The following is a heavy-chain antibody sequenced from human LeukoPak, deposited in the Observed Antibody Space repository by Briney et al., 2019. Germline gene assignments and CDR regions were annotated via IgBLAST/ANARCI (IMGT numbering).Heavy chain of an antibody. V-gene: IGHV4-59*01. Sequence: SETLSLTCTVSGGSISSYYWSWIRQPPGKGLEWIGYIYYSGSTNYNPSLKSRVTISVDTSKNQFSLKLSSVTAADTAVYYCARISPMITIFGVAPYYFDYWGQGTLVTVSS. J-gene: IGHJ4*02. D-gene: IGHD3-3*01. CDR1: GGSISSYY. CDR2: IYYSGST. CDR3: ARISPMITIFGVAPYYFDY.